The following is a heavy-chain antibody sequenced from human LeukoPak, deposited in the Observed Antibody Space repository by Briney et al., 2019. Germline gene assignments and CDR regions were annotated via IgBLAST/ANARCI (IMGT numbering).Heavy chain of an antibody. V-gene: IGHV1-2*02. CDR1: GYTFTGYY. J-gene: IGHJ4*02. Sequence: ASVKVSCKASGYTFTGYYMHWVRQAPGQGLEWMGWINPNSGGTNYAQKFQGRVTITADESTSTAYMELSSLRSEDTAVYYCARSLNYYGSGSYSLIGDYWGQGTLVTVSS. D-gene: IGHD3-10*01. CDR3: ARSLNYYGSGSYSLIGDY. CDR2: INPNSGGT.